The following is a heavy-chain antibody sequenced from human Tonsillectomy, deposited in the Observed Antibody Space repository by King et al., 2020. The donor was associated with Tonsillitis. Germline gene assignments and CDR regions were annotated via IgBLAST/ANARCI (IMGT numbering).Heavy chain of an antibody. D-gene: IGHD2-8*01. CDR1: GFTFRSYS. CDR3: ARATGDCTNGVCSTVFDY. J-gene: IGHJ4*02. CDR2: ISTSSSYI. V-gene: IGHV3-21*01. Sequence: VQLVESGGGLVKPGGSLRLSCAASGFTFRSYSMNWVRQAPGKGLEWVSAISTSSSYIYYADSVKGRFTISRDNAKNSLYPQMNSLRADDTAVYYCARATGDCTNGVCSTVFDYWGQGTLVTVSS.